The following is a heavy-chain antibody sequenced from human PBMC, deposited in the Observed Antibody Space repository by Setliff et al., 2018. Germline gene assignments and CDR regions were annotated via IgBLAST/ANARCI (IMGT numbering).Heavy chain of an antibody. D-gene: IGHD2-15*01. Sequence: PSETLSLTCTVSGGSISSYYWSWIRQPPGKGLEWIGYIYTSGSTNYNPSLRSRVSISVDTSKNHFSLRLSSVAATDTAVYYCLRIRLVPHGHSWGQGTLVTAPQ. CDR1: GGSISSYY. J-gene: IGHJ4*02. V-gene: IGHV4-4*08. CDR2: IYTSGST. CDR3: LRIRLVPHGHS.